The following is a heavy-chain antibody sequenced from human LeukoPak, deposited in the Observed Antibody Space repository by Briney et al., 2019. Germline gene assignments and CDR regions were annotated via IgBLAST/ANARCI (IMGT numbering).Heavy chain of an antibody. J-gene: IGHJ4*02. D-gene: IGHD6-13*01. Sequence: GGSLRLSCAASGFTFSSYAMSWVRQAPGKGLEWVSAISGSGGSIYYADSVKGRFTISRDDSKNTLYLQMNSLRAEDTAVYYCAKGYSSSWYYFDYWGQGTLVTVSS. CDR1: GFTFSSYA. CDR2: ISGSGGSI. V-gene: IGHV3-23*01. CDR3: AKGYSSSWYYFDY.